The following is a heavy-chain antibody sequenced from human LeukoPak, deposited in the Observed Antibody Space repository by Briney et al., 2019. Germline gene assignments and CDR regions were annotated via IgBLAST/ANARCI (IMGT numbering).Heavy chain of an antibody. CDR1: GFTFSSYW. D-gene: IGHD5/OR15-5a*01. CDR2: INSDGSST. Sequence: GGSLRLSCAASGFTFSSYWMHWVRQAPGKGLVWVSRINSDGSSTSYADSVKGRFTISRDNSKNTLYLQMNSLRVEDTAVYYCAKRPTDMASLDYWGQGTLVTISS. CDR3: AKRPTDMASLDY. J-gene: IGHJ4*02. V-gene: IGHV3-74*01.